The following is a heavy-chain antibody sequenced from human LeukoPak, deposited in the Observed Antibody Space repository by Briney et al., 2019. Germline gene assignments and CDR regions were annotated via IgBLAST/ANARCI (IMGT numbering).Heavy chain of an antibody. CDR1: GFTFSSYE. J-gene: IGHJ4*02. CDR2: ITSSTTTI. Sequence: GGSLRFSCAASGFTFSSYEMNWVRQAPGKGLEWVSYITSSTTTIYYADSVKGRFTISRDNAKNLLYLQVNSLRAEDTAVYYCARSHGYVSTGRSYYFDYWGQGTLVTVSS. D-gene: IGHD1-1*01. V-gene: IGHV3-48*03. CDR3: ARSHGYVSTGRSYYFDY.